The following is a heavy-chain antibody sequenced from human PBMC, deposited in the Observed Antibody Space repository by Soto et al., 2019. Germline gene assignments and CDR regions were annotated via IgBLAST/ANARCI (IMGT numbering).Heavy chain of an antibody. D-gene: IGHD2-21*02. CDR1: GESISSSSYY. J-gene: IGHJ4*02. CDR3: ARQLTTVVTQDSFDH. V-gene: IGHV4-39*01. Sequence: SETLSLTCMVSGESISSSSYYWGWIRQPPGKGLEWIGSIYYSGRTYYNPSFKSRVTISIDTSKNQFSLKLSSVTATDTAVYYCARQLTTVVTQDSFDHWGPGLLVTVSS. CDR2: IYYSGRT.